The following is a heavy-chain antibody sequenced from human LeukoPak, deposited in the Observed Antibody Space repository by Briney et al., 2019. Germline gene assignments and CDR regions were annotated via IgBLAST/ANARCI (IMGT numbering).Heavy chain of an antibody. CDR3: TRDRYFFYFDF. CDR2: IRNKASGGTT. CDR1: GFTLGDYT. Sequence: PGGSLRLSCTASGFTLGDYTMSWFRQAPGKGLEWVGFIRNKASGGTTAYAASVKGRFTISRDDSKTIAYLHMNGLQTDDTAVYYCTRDRYFFYFDFWGQGTLVTVSS. V-gene: IGHV3-49*03. J-gene: IGHJ4*02. D-gene: IGHD1-26*01.